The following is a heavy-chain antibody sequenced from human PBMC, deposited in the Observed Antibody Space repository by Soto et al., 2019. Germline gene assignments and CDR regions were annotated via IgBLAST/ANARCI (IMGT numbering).Heavy chain of an antibody. J-gene: IGHJ3*02. V-gene: IGHV3-30*18. CDR1: GFTFSSYG. CDR2: ISYDGSNK. Sequence: GGSLRLSCAASGFTFSSYGMHWVRQAPGKGLEWVAVISYDGSNKYYADSVKGRFTISRDNSKNALYLQMNSLRAEDTAVYYCAKIGYCSGGSCYIDAFDIWGQGTMVTVSS. CDR3: AKIGYCSGGSCYIDAFDI. D-gene: IGHD2-15*01.